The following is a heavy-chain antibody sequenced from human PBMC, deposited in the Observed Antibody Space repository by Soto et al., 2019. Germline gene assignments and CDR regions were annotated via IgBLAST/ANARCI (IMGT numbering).Heavy chain of an antibody. CDR2: IRSKSFGGTT. CDR3: TRRQYLDY. J-gene: IGHJ4*02. Sequence: GGSLRLSCTASGFTFGEDAMSWFRQAPGKGLEWVGYIRSKSFGGTTEYAASVKGRFTISRDDSKSIAYLQMDSLETEDTAVYYCTRRQYLDYWGQGILVTVSS. V-gene: IGHV3-49*03. CDR1: GFTFGEDA.